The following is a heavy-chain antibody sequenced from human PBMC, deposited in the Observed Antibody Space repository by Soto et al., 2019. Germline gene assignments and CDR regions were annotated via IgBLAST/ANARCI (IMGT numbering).Heavy chain of an antibody. Sequence: PGGSLRLSCSASGFTFRSYAIHWVRQAPGKGLEYVSALSGDGRSTYYADSVKGRFTVFRDNSKNTLLLQMSSLRVEDTAVYYCVKGNWAYSYNNWFDPWGQGTLVTVSS. V-gene: IGHV3-64D*06. D-gene: IGHD5-18*01. CDR3: VKGNWAYSYNNWFDP. CDR2: LSGDGRST. CDR1: GFTFRSYA. J-gene: IGHJ5*02.